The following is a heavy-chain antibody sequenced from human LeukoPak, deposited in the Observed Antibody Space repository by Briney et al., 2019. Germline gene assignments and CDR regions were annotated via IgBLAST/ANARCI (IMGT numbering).Heavy chain of an antibody. D-gene: IGHD4-17*01. Sequence: KTSQTLSLTCAVSGDSISYESYYWNWIRQAPGKCPEWIGNIYRGRTRLNPSYTSRVAISVDMSKSQVSLSLTSVTAADTAIYYCAGEGEYGQSYSWGQGVLVVVSA. CDR2: IYRGRT. J-gene: IGHJ5*02. V-gene: IGHV4-30-2*01. CDR1: GDSISYESYY. CDR3: AGEGEYGQSYS.